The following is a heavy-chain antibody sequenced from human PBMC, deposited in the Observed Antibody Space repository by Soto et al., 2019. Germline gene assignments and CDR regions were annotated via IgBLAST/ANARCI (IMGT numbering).Heavy chain of an antibody. D-gene: IGHD1-1*01. CDR3: ARGHNPYYFDY. CDR1: GDTFTSYA. Sequence: VQLVQSGAEVKKPGASEKVSCKASGDTFTSYAMHWVRQAPGQRLEWMGWINAGNGNTKYSQKFQGRVTITRDTSASTAYMELSSLRSEDTAVYYCARGHNPYYFDYWGQGTLVIVSS. V-gene: IGHV1-3*01. J-gene: IGHJ4*02. CDR2: INAGNGNT.